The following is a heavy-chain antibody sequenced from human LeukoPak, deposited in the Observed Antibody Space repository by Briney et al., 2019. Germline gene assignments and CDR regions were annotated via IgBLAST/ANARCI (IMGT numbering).Heavy chain of an antibody. CDR3: ARDVYSSSWYGGHPNWFDP. CDR1: GDSVSSNSAA. J-gene: IGHJ5*02. Sequence: SQTLSLTCAISGDSVSSNSAAWNWIRQSPSRGLEWLGRTYYRSKLYNDYAVSVKSRITINPDTSKNQFSLQLNSVTPEDTAVYYCARDVYSSSWYGGHPNWFDPWGQGTLVTVSS. D-gene: IGHD6-13*01. CDR2: TYYRSKLYN. V-gene: IGHV6-1*01.